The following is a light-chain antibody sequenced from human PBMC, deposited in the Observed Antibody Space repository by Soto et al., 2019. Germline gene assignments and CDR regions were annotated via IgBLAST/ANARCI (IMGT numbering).Light chain of an antibody. CDR3: SLYTFSSTL. J-gene: IGLJ2*01. CDR2: DVT. Sequence: QSALTQPASVSGSPGQSITISCNGSSGDVGGYDYVSWYQQLPGKAPKLMIYDVTNRPSGVSNRFSGSKSDNTASLAISGLKGEYEADYYCSLYTFSSTLFGGVTKVTVL. V-gene: IGLV2-14*03. CDR1: SGDVGGYDY.